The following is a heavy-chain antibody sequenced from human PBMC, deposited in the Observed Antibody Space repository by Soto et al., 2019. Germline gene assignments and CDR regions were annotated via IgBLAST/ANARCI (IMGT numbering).Heavy chain of an antibody. Sequence: GGSLRLSCAASGFTFSSYSMNWVRQAPGKGLEWVSSISSSSSYIYYADSVKGRFTISRDTAKNSLYLQMNSLRAEETAVYYCARSIDYYDSSGYPPFDYWGQGTLVTVSS. CDR1: GFTFSSYS. CDR3: ARSIDYYDSSGYPPFDY. V-gene: IGHV3-21*01. D-gene: IGHD3-22*01. CDR2: ISSSSSYI. J-gene: IGHJ4*02.